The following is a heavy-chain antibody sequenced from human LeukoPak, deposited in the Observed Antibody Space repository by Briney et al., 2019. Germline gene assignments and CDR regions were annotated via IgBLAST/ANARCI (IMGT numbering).Heavy chain of an antibody. D-gene: IGHD1-26*01. CDR1: ASSLNNYS. CDR2: ISVSGII. CDR3: ATAPRGASDYTDV. J-gene: IGHJ6*03. V-gene: IGHV3-48*01. Sequence: EGSLIFCCASAASSLNNYSMNWGRKTPEKGLWWRSHISVSGIIHYAESVKGRFSISRDNGRNSVSLQMNRLRVGDTGVYFCATAPRGASDYTDVWGRGTTVSVSS.